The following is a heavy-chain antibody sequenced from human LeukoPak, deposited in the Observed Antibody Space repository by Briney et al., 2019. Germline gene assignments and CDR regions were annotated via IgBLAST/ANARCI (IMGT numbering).Heavy chain of an antibody. J-gene: IGHJ5*02. CDR3: ARGLFGGYNWFDP. CDR2: INSDGSRT. V-gene: IGHV3-74*01. D-gene: IGHD3-10*02. CDR1: GFTFSSYW. Sequence: GGSLRLSCAASGFTFSSYWMHWVRQAPGKGLVWVSRINSDGSRTNYADSVKGRFTISRDHAKNTLYLQMNSLRAEDTAVYYCARGLFGGYNWFDPWGQGTLVTVSS.